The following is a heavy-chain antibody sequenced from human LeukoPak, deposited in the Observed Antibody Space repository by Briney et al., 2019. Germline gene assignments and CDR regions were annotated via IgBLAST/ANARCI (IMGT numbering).Heavy chain of an antibody. Sequence: PSETLSLTCTVSGGSVSSGSYYWSWIRQPPGKGLEWIGYIYYSGSTNYNPSLKSRVTISVDTSKNQFSLKLSSVTAADTAVYYCAREVSGWDTAMVAYYYYGMDVWGQGTTVTVSS. CDR1: GGSVSSGSYY. J-gene: IGHJ6*02. CDR3: AREVSGWDTAMVAYYYYGMDV. V-gene: IGHV4-61*01. CDR2: IYYSGST. D-gene: IGHD5-18*01.